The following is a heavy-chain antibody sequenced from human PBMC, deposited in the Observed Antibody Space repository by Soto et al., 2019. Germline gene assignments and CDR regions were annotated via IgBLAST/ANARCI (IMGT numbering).Heavy chain of an antibody. D-gene: IGHD3-10*01. CDR2: MGGSVGST. CDR1: GFTFSSYG. Sequence: EVQLLESGGGLVQPGGSLRLSCAASGFTFSSYGMSWVRQAPGKGLEWVSSMGGSVGSTYYADAVKGRFSISRDNSKNTLFLQMNSLRAGDTAIYYCAKAQVSRGSGSLGSWGQGTQVTVSS. V-gene: IGHV3-23*01. J-gene: IGHJ5*02. CDR3: AKAQVSRGSGSLGS.